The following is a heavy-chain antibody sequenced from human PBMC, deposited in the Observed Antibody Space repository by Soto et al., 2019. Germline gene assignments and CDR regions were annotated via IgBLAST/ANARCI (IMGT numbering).Heavy chain of an antibody. J-gene: IGHJ5*02. CDR3: ASRYCSSTSCYASSWFDP. D-gene: IGHD2-2*01. V-gene: IGHV4-61*01. Sequence: PSETLSLTCTVSAGSVSRGSYYWSWIRQPPGKGLEWIGYIYYSGSTNYNPSLKSRVTISVDTSKNQFSLKLSSVTAADTAVYYCASRYCSSTSCYASSWFDPWGQGTLVTVSS. CDR2: IYYSGST. CDR1: AGSVSRGSYY.